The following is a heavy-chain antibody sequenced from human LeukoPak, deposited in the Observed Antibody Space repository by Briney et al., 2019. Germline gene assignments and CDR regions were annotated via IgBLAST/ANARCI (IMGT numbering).Heavy chain of an antibody. V-gene: IGHV3-48*02. Sequence: GGALRLSCAASGFTFSSYSMNWVRQAPGKGLEWVSYISSSSSTIYYADSVKGRFTISRDNAKNSLYLQMNSLRDEDTDVYYCARESFPVYDSSGYPQAFDIWGQGTMVTVSS. J-gene: IGHJ3*02. CDR2: ISSSSSTI. D-gene: IGHD3-22*01. CDR3: ARESFPVYDSSGYPQAFDI. CDR1: GFTFSSYS.